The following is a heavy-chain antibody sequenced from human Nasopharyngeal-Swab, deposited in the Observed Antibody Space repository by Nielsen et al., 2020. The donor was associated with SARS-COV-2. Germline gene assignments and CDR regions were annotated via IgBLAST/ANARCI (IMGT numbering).Heavy chain of an antibody. CDR3: ARYDYSNEGAYYYYYMDV. Sequence: GSLRLSCTVSGGSISSSSYYWGWIRQPPGKGLEWIGSIYYSGSTYYNPSLKSRVTISVDTSKNQFSLKQSSVTAADTAVYYCARYDYSNEGAYYYYYMDVWGKGTTVTVSS. D-gene: IGHD4-11*01. CDR2: IYYSGST. J-gene: IGHJ6*03. CDR1: GGSISSSSYY. V-gene: IGHV4-39*01.